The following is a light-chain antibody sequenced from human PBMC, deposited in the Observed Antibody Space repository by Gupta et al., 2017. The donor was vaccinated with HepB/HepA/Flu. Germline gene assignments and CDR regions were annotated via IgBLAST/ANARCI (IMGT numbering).Light chain of an antibody. CDR1: QNTGYW. CDR3: QQYNNYPWT. Sequence: DIPMTQSPSTLSASVGDRVTITCRASQNTGYWLAWFQQKPGKAPNLLISKTSTLESGVPSRFSGSRSGTEFTLTISSLEPDDFATYSCQQYNNYPWTFGQGTKVEIK. CDR2: KTS. V-gene: IGKV1-5*03. J-gene: IGKJ1*01.